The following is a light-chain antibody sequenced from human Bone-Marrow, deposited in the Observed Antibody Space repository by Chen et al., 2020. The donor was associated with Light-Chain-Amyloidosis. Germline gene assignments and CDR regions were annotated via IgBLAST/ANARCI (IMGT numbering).Light chain of an antibody. CDR1: SSDVGGDNH. J-gene: IGLJ1*01. CDR2: EVT. Sequence: SALTQPASVSGSPGQSITISCTGTSSDVGGDNHVSWYQQHPDKAPKLRIYEVTNRPSWVPDRFSGSKSDNTASLTISGLQTEDEADYFCSSYTITNTLVFGSGTRVTVL. CDR3: SSYTITNTLV. V-gene: IGLV2-14*01.